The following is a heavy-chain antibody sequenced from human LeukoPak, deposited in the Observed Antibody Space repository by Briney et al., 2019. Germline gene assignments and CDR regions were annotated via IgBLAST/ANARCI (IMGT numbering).Heavy chain of an antibody. CDR2: ISSSSSYT. J-gene: IGHJ5*02. CDR3: ARVGQLWSTAPERFDP. V-gene: IGHV3-11*06. Sequence: GGSLRLSCAASGFTFSDYYMSWIRQAPGKGLEWVSYISSSSSYTNYADSVKGRFTISRDNAKNSLYLQMNSLRAEDTAVYYCARVGQLWSTAPERFDPWGQGTLVTVSS. D-gene: IGHD5-18*01. CDR1: GFTFSDYY.